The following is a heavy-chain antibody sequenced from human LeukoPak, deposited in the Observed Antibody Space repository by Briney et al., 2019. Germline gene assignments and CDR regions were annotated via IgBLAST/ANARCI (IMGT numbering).Heavy chain of an antibody. V-gene: IGHV3-7*01. CDR2: IKQDGSEK. CDR3: ARDEVETVTTFFDY. CDR1: GFTFSSYW. Sequence: GGSLRLSCAASGFTFSSYWMSWVRQAPGKGLEWVANIKQDGSEKYYVDYVKGRFTISRDNAKNSLYLQMNSLRAEDTAVYYCARDEVETVTTFFDYWGQGTLVTVSS. J-gene: IGHJ4*02. D-gene: IGHD4-17*01.